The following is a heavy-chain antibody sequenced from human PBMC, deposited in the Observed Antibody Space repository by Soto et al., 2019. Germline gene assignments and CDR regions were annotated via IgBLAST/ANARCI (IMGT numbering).Heavy chain of an antibody. CDR3: TTVKVTTHKYYYYYYGMDV. CDR2: IKSKTDGGTT. V-gene: IGHV3-15*07. Sequence: GGSLRLSCAASGFTFSNAWMNWVRQAPGKGLEWVGRIKSKTDGGTTDYAAPVKGRFTISRDDSKNTLYLQMNSLKTEDTAVYYCTTVKVTTHKYYYYYYGMDVWGQGTTVTVSS. CDR1: GFTFSNAW. J-gene: IGHJ6*02. D-gene: IGHD4-4*01.